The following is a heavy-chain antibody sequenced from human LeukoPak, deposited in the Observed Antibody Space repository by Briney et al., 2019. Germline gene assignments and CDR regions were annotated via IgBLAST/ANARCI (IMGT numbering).Heavy chain of an antibody. D-gene: IGHD3-22*01. Sequence: GRSLRLSCAASGSTFSSYGMHWVRQAPGKGLEWVAVISYDGSNKYYADSVKGRFTISRDNSKNTLYLQMNSLRAEDTAVYYCAKDATDSSGFNWFDPWGQGTLVTVSS. CDR2: ISYDGSNK. J-gene: IGHJ5*02. CDR1: GSTFSSYG. V-gene: IGHV3-30*18. CDR3: AKDATDSSGFNWFDP.